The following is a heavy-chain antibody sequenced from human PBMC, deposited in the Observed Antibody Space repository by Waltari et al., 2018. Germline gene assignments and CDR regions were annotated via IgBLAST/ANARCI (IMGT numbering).Heavy chain of an antibody. CDR2: ISATGGYI. J-gene: IGHJ5*02. V-gene: IGHV3-21*01. Sequence: DVQLMESGRGLVKPGGTLGISCAASGFTFSSYNMNWVRQAPGKGLEWVSSISATGGYIHYADSVKGRFTISRDNAKNSLYLQMSSLRDEDTAVYYCARGGWGFYLDLWGQGALVTVSS. CDR3: ARGGWGFYLDL. CDR1: GFTFSSYN. D-gene: IGHD7-27*01.